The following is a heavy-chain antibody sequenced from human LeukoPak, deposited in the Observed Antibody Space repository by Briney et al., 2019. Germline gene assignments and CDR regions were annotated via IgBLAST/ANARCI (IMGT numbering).Heavy chain of an antibody. CDR2: IYHSGST. V-gene: IGHV4-34*01. CDR3: ARVPHYYGSGSYYFDY. J-gene: IGHJ4*02. Sequence: PSETLSLTCAVYGGSFSGYYWSWIRQPPGKGLEWIGEIYHSGSTNYNPSLKSRVTISVDKSKNQFSLKLSSVTAADTAVYYCARVPHYYGSGSYYFDYWGQGTLVTVSS. CDR1: GGSFSGYY. D-gene: IGHD3-10*01.